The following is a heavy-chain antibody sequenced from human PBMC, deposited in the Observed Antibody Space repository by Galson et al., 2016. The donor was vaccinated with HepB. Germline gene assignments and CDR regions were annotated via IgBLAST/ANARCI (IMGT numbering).Heavy chain of an antibody. Sequence: SLRLSCAASGFIVSTYHMTWVRHDPGYGLEWVAGINQDGSEKYYVDSVKGRFTISRDNAKNSLYVQMDSLRAEDTAVYFCARERFCSSATCYVGDAFHIGGQGTMVTVSS. D-gene: IGHD2-2*01. J-gene: IGHJ3*02. CDR2: INQDGSEK. CDR1: GFIVSTYH. CDR3: ARERFCSSATCYVGDAFHI. V-gene: IGHV3-7*03.